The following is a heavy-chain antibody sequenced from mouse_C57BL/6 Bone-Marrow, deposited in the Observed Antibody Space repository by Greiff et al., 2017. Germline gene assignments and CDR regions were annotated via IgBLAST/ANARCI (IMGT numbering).Heavy chain of an antibody. Sequence: VKPGASVKMSCKASGYTFTSYWITWVKQRPGQGLEWIGDIYPGSGSTNYNEKFKSKATLTVDTSSSTAYMQLSSLTSEDSAVYYCARSLDYFDYWGQGTTLTVSS. CDR2: IYPGSGST. CDR1: GYTFTSYW. V-gene: IGHV1-55*01. J-gene: IGHJ2*01. CDR3: ARSLDYFDY.